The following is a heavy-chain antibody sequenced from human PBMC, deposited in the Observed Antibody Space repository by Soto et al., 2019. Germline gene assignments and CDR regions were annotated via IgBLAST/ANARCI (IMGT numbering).Heavy chain of an antibody. V-gene: IGHV1-18*01. J-gene: IGHJ4*02. CDR2: INTYNAKT. CDR1: GYTFTDYG. D-gene: IGHD2-21*02. CDR3: ARDHYAGGGDL. Sequence: QVQLVQSGAEVRKPGASVKVSCKASGYTFTDYGVSWVRQAPGQGLEWMGWINTYNAKTNYAPKVQARVTMTTDTSTTTAYMELKSLKSDATAGYYCARDHYAGGGDLWGQGTQVTVSS.